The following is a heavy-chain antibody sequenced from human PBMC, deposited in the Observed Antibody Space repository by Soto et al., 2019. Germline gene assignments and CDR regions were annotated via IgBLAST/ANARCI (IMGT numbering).Heavy chain of an antibody. J-gene: IGHJ4*02. CDR2: ISYDGNNK. CDR3: AKDHRPYTVSRPGY. D-gene: IGHD4-17*01. CDR1: GFTFSTYG. Sequence: QVQLVESGGGVVQPGRSLRLSCAASGFTFSTYGMHWVRQAPGKGLEWVADISYDGNNKYYADSVKGRFTIARDNSKNTLFLQMDSMRAEDTAVYYCAKDHRPYTVSRPGYWGQGTLVTVSS. V-gene: IGHV3-30*18.